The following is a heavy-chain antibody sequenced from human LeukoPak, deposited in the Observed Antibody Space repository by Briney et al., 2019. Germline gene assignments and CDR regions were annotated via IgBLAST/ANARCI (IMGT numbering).Heavy chain of an antibody. CDR2: INHSGST. V-gene: IGHV4-34*01. D-gene: IGHD2-15*01. CDR1: GGSFSGYY. CDR3: ARDEIVVVVAATEVYYYYGMDV. J-gene: IGHJ6*02. Sequence: PSETLSLTCAVYGGSFSGYYWSWIRQPPGKGLEWIGEINHSGSTNYSPSLKSRVTISVDTSKNQFSLQLNSVTPEDTAVYYCARDEIVVVVAATEVYYYYGMDVWGQGTTVTVSS.